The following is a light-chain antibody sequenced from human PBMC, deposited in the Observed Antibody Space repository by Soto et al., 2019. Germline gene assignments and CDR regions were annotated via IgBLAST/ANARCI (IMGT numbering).Light chain of an antibody. CDR1: SSNIGSNT. J-gene: IGLJ2*01. CDR2: GVY. Sequence: QPVLTQPPSASGTPGQRVTISCSGSSSNIGSNTVNWYQQLPGTAPKLMIYGVYNRPSGVSNRCSGSKSGNTASLTISGLQAEDEADYYCSSFTNNNTPHVVFGGGTKLTVL. V-gene: IGLV1-44*01. CDR3: SSFTNNNTPHVV.